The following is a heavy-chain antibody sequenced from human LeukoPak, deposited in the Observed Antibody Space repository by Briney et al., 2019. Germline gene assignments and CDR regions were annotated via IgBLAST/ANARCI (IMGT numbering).Heavy chain of an antibody. J-gene: IGHJ6*02. CDR3: ARDIVVVPAATDPYYYYGMDV. CDR1: GGSISSGAYY. V-gene: IGHV4-30-4*08. D-gene: IGHD2-2*01. CDR2: IYYSGST. Sequence: KASETLSLTCPVSGGSISSGAYYWSWISQPPGTGLEWIGYIYYSGSTYYNPSLKSRVTISVDTSKNQFSLKLSSVTAADTAVYYCARDIVVVPAATDPYYYYGMDVWGQGTTVTVSS.